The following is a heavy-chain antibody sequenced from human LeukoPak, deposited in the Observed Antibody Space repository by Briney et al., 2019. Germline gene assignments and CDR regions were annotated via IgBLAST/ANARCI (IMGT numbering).Heavy chain of an antibody. V-gene: IGHV3-11*01. CDR2: ISSSGSTI. CDR1: GFTFSDYY. Sequence: GSLRLSCAASGFTFSDYYMSWIRQAPGKGLEWVSYISSSGSTIYYADSVKGRFTISRDNAKNSLYLQMNSLRAEDTAVYYCARVYCSGGSCYGNWIDPWGQGTLVTVSS. D-gene: IGHD2-15*01. CDR3: ARVYCSGGSCYGNWIDP. J-gene: IGHJ5*02.